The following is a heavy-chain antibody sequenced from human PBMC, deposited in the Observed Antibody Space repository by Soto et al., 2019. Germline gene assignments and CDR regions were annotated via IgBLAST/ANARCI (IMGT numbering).Heavy chain of an antibody. Sequence: PSETLSLTCAVSGGSISSSNWWHWVRQPPGKGLEWIGEIHHSGTTNYNPSLKSRVAISVDKSKNQFSLKVNSVTAADTAVYYCARVRQYCSATSCYLDPWGQGTLVTVSS. D-gene: IGHD2-2*01. CDR2: IHHSGTT. CDR1: GGSISSSNW. V-gene: IGHV4-4*02. CDR3: ARVRQYCSATSCYLDP. J-gene: IGHJ5*02.